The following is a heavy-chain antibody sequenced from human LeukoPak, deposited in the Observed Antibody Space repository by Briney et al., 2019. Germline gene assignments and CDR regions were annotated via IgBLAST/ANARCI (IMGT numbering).Heavy chain of an antibody. D-gene: IGHD1-26*01. J-gene: IGHJ6*03. V-gene: IGHV3-74*01. CDR1: GFTFSSYW. CDR3: VVVGATTTYYMDV. CDR2: INSDGSST. Sequence: TGGSLRLSCAASGFTFSSYWMHWVRQAPGKGLVWVSRINSDGSSTSYADSVKGRFTISRDNAKSTLYLQMNSLRAEDTAVYYCVVVGATTTYYMDVWGKGTTVTVSS.